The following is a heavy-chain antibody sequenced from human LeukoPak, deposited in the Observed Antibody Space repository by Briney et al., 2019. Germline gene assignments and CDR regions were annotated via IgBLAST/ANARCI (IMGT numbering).Heavy chain of an antibody. CDR1: GFTFSSYG. CDR2: ISYDGSNK. J-gene: IGHJ4*02. Sequence: GGSLRLSCAASGFTFSSYGMHWVRQAPGKGLEWVAVISYDGSNKYYADSVKGRFTISRDNSKNTLYLQMNSLRAEDTAVYYCAKPTNSGGYYRGYYFDYWGQGTLVTVSS. V-gene: IGHV3-30*18. D-gene: IGHD1-26*01. CDR3: AKPTNSGGYYRGYYFDY.